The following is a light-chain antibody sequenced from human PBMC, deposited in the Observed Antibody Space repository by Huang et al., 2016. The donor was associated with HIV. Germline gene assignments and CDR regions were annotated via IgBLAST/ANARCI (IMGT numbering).Light chain of an antibody. CDR2: DAS. Sequence: EIVLIQSPATLSLSPGERVTLSCGASQSISSYLAWYQQKPGQAPRLLIYDASNRATGVPDRVSGSGSGTDFTLTISSLEPEDFAVYYCQQRFNWPLTFGGGTKVEI. V-gene: IGKV3-11*01. J-gene: IGKJ4*01. CDR1: QSISSY. CDR3: QQRFNWPLT.